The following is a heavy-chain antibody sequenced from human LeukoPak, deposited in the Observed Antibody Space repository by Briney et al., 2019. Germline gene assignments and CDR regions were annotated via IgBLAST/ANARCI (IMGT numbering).Heavy chain of an antibody. Sequence: PGGSLRLSCAASGFTFSSYTMSWVRQAPGKGLEWVSTITTSDGNTYYADSVKGRFTISRDNSKNTLYLQMNSLRAEDTAVYYCSKETATVGGTREYWGQGTLATVSS. J-gene: IGHJ4*02. D-gene: IGHD6-19*01. CDR1: GFTFSSYT. CDR2: ITTSDGNT. V-gene: IGHV3-23*01. CDR3: SKETATVGGTREY.